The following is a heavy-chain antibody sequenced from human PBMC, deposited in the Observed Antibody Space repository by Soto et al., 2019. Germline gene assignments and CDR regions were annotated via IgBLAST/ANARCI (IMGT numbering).Heavy chain of an antibody. J-gene: IGHJ4*02. CDR3: AKESDSSGYYYVGYFDY. V-gene: IGHV3-30*18. CDR1: GFTFSSYG. CDR2: ISYDGSNK. D-gene: IGHD3-22*01. Sequence: GSLRLSCAASGFTFSSYGMHWVRQAPGKGLEWVAVISYDGSNKYYADSVKGRFTISRDNSKNTLYLQMNSLRAEDTAVYYCAKESDSSGYYYVGYFDYWGQGTLVTVSS.